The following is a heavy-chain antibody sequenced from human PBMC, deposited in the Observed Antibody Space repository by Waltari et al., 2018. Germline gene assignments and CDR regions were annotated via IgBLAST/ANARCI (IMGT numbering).Heavy chain of an antibody. V-gene: IGHV4-38-2*01. J-gene: IGHJ4*02. D-gene: IGHD6-19*01. CDR2: IYHSGST. CDR1: GYSISSGYY. CDR3: ARQAISYGSGWVDY. Sequence: QVQLQESGPGLVKPSETLSLTCAVSGYSISSGYYWGWIRQPPGKGLEWIGSIYHSGSTYYNPSLKSRVTISVDTSKNQFSLKLSYVTAADTAVYYCARQAISYGSGWVDYWGQGTLVTVSS.